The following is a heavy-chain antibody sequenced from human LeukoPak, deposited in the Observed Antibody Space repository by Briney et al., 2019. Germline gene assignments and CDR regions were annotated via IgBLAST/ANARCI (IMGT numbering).Heavy chain of an antibody. V-gene: IGHV3-48*04. CDR1: GFTFSSYA. Sequence: GGSLRLSCAASGFTFSSYAVHWVRQAPGKGLEWVSYISSSGSTIYYADSAKGRFTISRDNAKNSLYLQMNSLRAEDTAVYYCARAGTYYYYHMDVWGKGTTVTVSS. D-gene: IGHD1-1*01. J-gene: IGHJ6*03. CDR3: ARAGTYYYYHMDV. CDR2: ISSSGSTI.